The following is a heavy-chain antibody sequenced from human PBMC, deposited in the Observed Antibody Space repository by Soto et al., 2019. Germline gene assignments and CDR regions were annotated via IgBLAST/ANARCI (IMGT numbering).Heavy chain of an antibody. CDR2: IIPIFSSR. D-gene: IGHD3-16*01. Sequence: QVQLVQSGAEVKKPGSSVKVSCKTSRDTFNKYAVNWVRQAPGQGLEWMGWIIPIFSSRNYAEKFQGRVTITADDSTSTGYMELSSLRFEDTAVYYCARGETYLGVWGQGTTVTVSS. CDR3: ARGETYLGV. J-gene: IGHJ6*02. CDR1: RDTFNKYA. V-gene: IGHV1-69*01.